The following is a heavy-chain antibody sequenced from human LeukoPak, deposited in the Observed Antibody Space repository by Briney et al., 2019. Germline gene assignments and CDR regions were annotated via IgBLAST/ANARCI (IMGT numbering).Heavy chain of an antibody. V-gene: IGHV3-30*02. Sequence: GGSLRLSCAASGFTFSSYGMHWVRQAPGKGLEWVAFIRYDGSNKYYADSVKGRFTISRDNSKNTLYLQMNSLRAEDTAVYYCAKDGGVDIVVVPAAPLDYWGQGTLVTVSS. J-gene: IGHJ4*02. D-gene: IGHD2-2*01. CDR3: AKDGGVDIVVVPAAPLDY. CDR2: IRYDGSNK. CDR1: GFTFSSYG.